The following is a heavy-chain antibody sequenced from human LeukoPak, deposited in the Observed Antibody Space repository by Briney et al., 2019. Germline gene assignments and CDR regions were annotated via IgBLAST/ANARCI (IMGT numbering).Heavy chain of an antibody. Sequence: KTGGSLRLSCAASGFTFSSYSVNWVRQALEKGLEWVSSISPSSRHIYYGDSVKGRFTISRDNAKNSLYLQMNSLRAEDTAVYFCARDQNMALEYWGQGTLVTVSS. CDR2: ISPSSRHI. CDR3: ARDQNMALEY. CDR1: GFTFSSYS. V-gene: IGHV3-21*01. D-gene: IGHD1/OR15-1a*01. J-gene: IGHJ4*02.